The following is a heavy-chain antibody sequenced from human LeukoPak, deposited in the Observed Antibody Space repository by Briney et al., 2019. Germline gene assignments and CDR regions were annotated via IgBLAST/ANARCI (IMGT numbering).Heavy chain of an antibody. CDR1: GYTFTGYY. V-gene: IGHV1-2*06. J-gene: IGHJ4*02. Sequence: ASVKVSCKASGYTFTGYYMHWVRQAPGQGLEWMGRINPNSGGTNYAQKFQGRVTMTRDTSTSTAYMELSRLRSGDTAVYYCALSLLGIDYFDYWGQGTLVTVSS. CDR3: ALSLLGIDYFDY. D-gene: IGHD7-27*01. CDR2: INPNSGGT.